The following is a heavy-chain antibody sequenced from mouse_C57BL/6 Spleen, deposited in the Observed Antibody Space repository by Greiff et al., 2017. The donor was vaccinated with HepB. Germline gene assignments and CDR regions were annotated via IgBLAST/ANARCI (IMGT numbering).Heavy chain of an antibody. D-gene: IGHD3-2*02. J-gene: IGHJ1*03. CDR3: ARWGSSGPRYFDV. V-gene: IGHV1-52*01. CDR2: IDPSDSET. Sequence: QVQLQQPGAELVRPGSSVKLSCKASGYTFTSYWMHWVKQRPIQGLEWIGNIDPSDSETHYNQKFKDKATLTVDKSSSTAYMQLSSLTSEDSAVYYCARWGSSGPRYFDVWGTGTTVTVSS. CDR1: GYTFTSYW.